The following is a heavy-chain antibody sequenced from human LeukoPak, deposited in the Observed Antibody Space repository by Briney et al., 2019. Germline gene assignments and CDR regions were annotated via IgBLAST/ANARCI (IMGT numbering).Heavy chain of an antibody. V-gene: IGHV3-74*01. CDR1: GXTFSSSW. CDR2: INSDGSKT. CDR3: TRGADY. Sequence: GGSLRLSCAASGXTFSSSWVHWVRQAPGKGLVWVSRINSDGSKTDYADSVKGRFTISRENAKNTLYLQMDSLRAEDTAIYYCTRGADYWGQGTLVTVSS. J-gene: IGHJ4*02.